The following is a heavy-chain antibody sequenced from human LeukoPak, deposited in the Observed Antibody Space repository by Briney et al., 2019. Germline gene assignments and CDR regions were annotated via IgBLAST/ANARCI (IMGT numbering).Heavy chain of an antibody. CDR3: ARHSYCSSTSCYYISQY. V-gene: IGHV4-38-2*01. CDR2: IYHSGST. CDR1: GYSISSGYY. D-gene: IGHD2-2*01. J-gene: IGHJ4*02. Sequence: SETLSLTCAVSGYSISSGYYWGWIRRPPGKGLEWIGSIYHSGSTYYNPSLKSRVTISVDTSKNQFSLKLSSVTAADTAVYYCARHSYCSSTSCYYISQYWGQGTLVTVSS.